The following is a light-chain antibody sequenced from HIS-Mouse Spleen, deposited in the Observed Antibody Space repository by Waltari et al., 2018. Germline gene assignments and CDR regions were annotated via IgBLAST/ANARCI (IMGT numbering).Light chain of an antibody. V-gene: IGLV2-14*01. CDR1: HSDVGGYNY. CDR2: EVS. CDR3: SSYTSSSTRV. Sequence: QSALTQPASVSGSPGQSITLSCTGPHSDVGGYNYVSWYQQPPGKAPKLMIYEVSNRPSGVSNRFSGSKSGNTASLTISGLQAEDEADYYCSSYTSSSTRVFGGGTKLTVL. J-gene: IGLJ3*02.